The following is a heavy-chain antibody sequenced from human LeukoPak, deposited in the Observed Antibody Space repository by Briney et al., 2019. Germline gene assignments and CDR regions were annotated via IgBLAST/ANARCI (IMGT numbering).Heavy chain of an antibody. D-gene: IGHD6-19*01. Sequence: GGSLRLSCAASGFTFDDYGMSWVRQAPGKGLEWVSGINWNGGSTGYADSVKGRFTISRDSAKNSLYLQMNSLRAEDTALYYCAREIGQWLNYCYYYMDVWGKGTTVTVSS. J-gene: IGHJ6*03. CDR1: GFTFDDYG. CDR3: AREIGQWLNYCYYYMDV. V-gene: IGHV3-20*04. CDR2: INWNGGST.